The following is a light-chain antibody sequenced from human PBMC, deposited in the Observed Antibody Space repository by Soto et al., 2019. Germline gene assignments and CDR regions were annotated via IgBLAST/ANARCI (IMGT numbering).Light chain of an antibody. V-gene: IGLV2-14*01. CDR2: EVS. CDR1: SSDVGGYNY. J-gene: IGLJ2*01. Sequence: QSVLTQPASVSGSPGQSITISCTGTSSDVGGYNYVSWYQQHPGKAPKVMIYEVSNRPSGVSNRFSGSKSGNAASLTISGLQAEDEADYYCSSYAGSSSFRVLFGGGTQLTVL. CDR3: SSYAGSSSFRVL.